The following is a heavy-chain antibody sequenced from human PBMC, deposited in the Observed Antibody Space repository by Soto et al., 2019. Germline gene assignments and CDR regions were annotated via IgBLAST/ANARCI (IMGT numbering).Heavy chain of an antibody. D-gene: IGHD5-12*01. J-gene: IGHJ4*02. CDR1: GFTFSSYA. Sequence: QAQLVESGGGVVQPGRSLRLSCAASGFTFSSYAMHWVRQAPGKGLEWVAVISYDGSNKYYADSVKGRFTISRDNSKNTLYLQMNSLRAEDTAVYYCARGGFSGYDLLDYWGQGTLVTVSS. CDR2: ISYDGSNK. CDR3: ARGGFSGYDLLDY. V-gene: IGHV3-30-3*01.